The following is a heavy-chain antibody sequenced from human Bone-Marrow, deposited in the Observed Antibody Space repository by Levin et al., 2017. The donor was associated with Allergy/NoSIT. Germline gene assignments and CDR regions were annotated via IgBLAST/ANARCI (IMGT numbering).Heavy chain of an antibody. CDR3: AKTAMTKYYYYYYMDV. V-gene: IGHV1-69*13. J-gene: IGHJ6*03. CDR1: GGTFSSYA. D-gene: IGHD5-18*01. CDR2: IIPIFGTA. Sequence: ASVKVSCKASGGTFSSYAISWVRQAPGQGLEWMGGIIPIFGTANYAQKFQGRVTITADESTSTAYMELSSLRSEDTAVYYCAKTAMTKYYYYYYMDVWGKGTTVTVSS.